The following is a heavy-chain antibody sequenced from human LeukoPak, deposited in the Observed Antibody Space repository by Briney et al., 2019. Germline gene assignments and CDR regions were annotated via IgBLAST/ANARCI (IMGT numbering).Heavy chain of an antibody. CDR3: ARDRGGYDPRDAFDI. J-gene: IGHJ3*02. Sequence: PSETLSLTCTVSGGSISSGDYYWSWIRQHPGKGLEWIGYIYFSGNTYYNPSLKSRVTISVDTSKNQFSLRLSSVTAADTAVYYCARDRGGYDPRDAFDIWGQGTMITVSS. D-gene: IGHD5-12*01. V-gene: IGHV4-31*03. CDR1: GGSISSGDYY. CDR2: IYFSGNT.